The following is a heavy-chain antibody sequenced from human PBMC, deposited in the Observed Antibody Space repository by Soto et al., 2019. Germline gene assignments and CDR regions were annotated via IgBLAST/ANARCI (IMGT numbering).Heavy chain of an antibody. J-gene: IGHJ5*02. CDR3: AKDRSNSYYTEVDWYAP. D-gene: IGHD1-26*01. CDR1: GFTFSSHS. Sequence: GGSLRLSCVASGFTFSSHSMHWVRQAPGKGLEWVTFIRPDGNSKYYAESVKGRFTTSRDNSKNTMYLQMNILTNDDTAIYYCAKDRSNSYYTEVDWYAPRGQGTVVTGSA. V-gene: IGHV3-30*02. CDR2: IRPDGNSK.